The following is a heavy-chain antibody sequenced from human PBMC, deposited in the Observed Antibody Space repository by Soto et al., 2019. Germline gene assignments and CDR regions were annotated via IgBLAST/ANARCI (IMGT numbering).Heavy chain of an antibody. J-gene: IGHJ6*02. CDR2: ISYDGSNK. CDR1: GFTFSSYG. Sequence: GGSLRLSCAASGFTFSSYGMHWVRQAPGKGLEWVAVISYDGSNKYYADSVKGRFTISRDNSKNTLYLQMNSLRAEDTAVYYCAKDGPTVTLYYYYYSGMDVWGPGTRVTVSS. V-gene: IGHV3-30*18. D-gene: IGHD4-17*01. CDR3: AKDGPTVTLYYYYYSGMDV.